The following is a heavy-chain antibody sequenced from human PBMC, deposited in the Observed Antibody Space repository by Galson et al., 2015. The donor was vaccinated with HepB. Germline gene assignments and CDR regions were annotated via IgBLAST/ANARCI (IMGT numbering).Heavy chain of an antibody. CDR3: ASPFCTGGSCYPLWY. D-gene: IGHD2-15*01. CDR2: IYRGGAT. Sequence: SLSLSCAASGFTVSNTYMNWVRQAPGTGLEWVSVIYRGGATSYGASVKGRFTISRDHSKNTLYLHVNNLIAEDTAVYYCASPFCTGGSCYPLWYWGQGTLVTVSS. CDR1: GFTVSNTY. V-gene: IGHV3-53*01. J-gene: IGHJ4*02.